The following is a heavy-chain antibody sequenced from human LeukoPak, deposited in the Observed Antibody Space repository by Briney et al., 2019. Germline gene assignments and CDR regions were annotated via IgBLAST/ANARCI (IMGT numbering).Heavy chain of an antibody. CDR1: GYTFTSYG. CDR2: ISAYNGNT. V-gene: IGHV1-18*04. D-gene: IGHD2-2*01. CDR3: ARDIVVVPAAPSYYYGMDV. Sequence: ASVKVSCKASGYTFTSYGISWVRQAPGQGLNWMGWISAYNGNTNYAQKPQGRVTMTTDTSTSTAYMELRSPRSDDTAVYYCARDIVVVPAAPSYYYGMDVWGKGTTVTVSS. J-gene: IGHJ6*04.